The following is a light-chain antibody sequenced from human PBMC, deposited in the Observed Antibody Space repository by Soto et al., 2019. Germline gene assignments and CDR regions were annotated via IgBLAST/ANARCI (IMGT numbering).Light chain of an antibody. CDR2: GAS. CDR3: QQYNKWPLFT. Sequence: ETVLTQSPATFSVSPGERATLSCRASQSIGSNLAWYQQRPGQPPRLLIYGASTRATGVPARFSGSGSGTKFTLTINSLQSEDFALYYCQQYNKWPLFTFGPGTKVDIK. J-gene: IGKJ3*01. V-gene: IGKV3-15*01. CDR1: QSIGSN.